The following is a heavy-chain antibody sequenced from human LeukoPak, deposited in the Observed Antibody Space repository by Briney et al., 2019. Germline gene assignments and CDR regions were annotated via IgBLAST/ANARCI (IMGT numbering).Heavy chain of an antibody. CDR1: GYPFTTYD. Sequence: GASVKVSCKTSGYPFTTYDIHWVRQAPGQGLEWMGIINPSGGSTSYAQKFQGRVTMTRDTSTSTVYMELSSLRSEDTAVYYCARDGNSAAAGPFDYWGQGTLVTVSS. J-gene: IGHJ4*02. CDR3: ARDGNSAAAGPFDY. D-gene: IGHD6-13*01. CDR2: INPSGGST. V-gene: IGHV1-46*01.